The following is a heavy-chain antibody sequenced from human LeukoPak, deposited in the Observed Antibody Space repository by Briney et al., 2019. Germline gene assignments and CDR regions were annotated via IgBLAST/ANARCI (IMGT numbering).Heavy chain of an antibody. CDR3: ARDLVYSNYVNWFDP. CDR2: IIPIFGTA. J-gene: IGHJ5*02. V-gene: IGHV1-69*05. Sequence: ASVKVSCKASGGTFSSYAISWVRQAPGQGLEWMGRIIPIFGTANYAQKFQGRVTITTDESTSTAYMELSSLRSEDTAVYYCARDLVYSNYVNWFDPWRQGTLVTVSS. D-gene: IGHD4-11*01. CDR1: GGTFSSYA.